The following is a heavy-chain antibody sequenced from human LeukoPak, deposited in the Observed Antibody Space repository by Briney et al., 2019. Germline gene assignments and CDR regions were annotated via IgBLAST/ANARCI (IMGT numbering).Heavy chain of an antibody. CDR2: IYYSGST. Sequence: SETLSLTCTVSGGSISSYYWSWIRQPPGKGLEWIGYIYYSGSTNYNPSLKSRVTISVDTSKNQFSLKLSSVTAADTAVYYCARVSNLNYYGSGSYYFYYYYYYVDVWGKGTTVTISS. V-gene: IGHV4-59*01. J-gene: IGHJ6*03. D-gene: IGHD3-10*01. CDR1: GGSISSYY. CDR3: ARVSNLNYYGSGSYYFYYYYYYVDV.